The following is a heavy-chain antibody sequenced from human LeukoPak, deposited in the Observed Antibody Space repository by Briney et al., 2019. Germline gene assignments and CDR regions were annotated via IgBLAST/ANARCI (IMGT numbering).Heavy chain of an antibody. CDR1: GGSISSYY. CDR2: IYYSGST. Sequence: SETLSLTCTVSGGSISSYYWSWIRQPPGKGLEWIGYIYYSGSTNYNPSLKSRVTISVDTSKNQFSLKLSSVTAADTAVYYCARGARWYSLDYWGQGTLVTVSS. V-gene: IGHV4-59*12. CDR3: ARGARWYSLDY. D-gene: IGHD6-13*01. J-gene: IGHJ4*02.